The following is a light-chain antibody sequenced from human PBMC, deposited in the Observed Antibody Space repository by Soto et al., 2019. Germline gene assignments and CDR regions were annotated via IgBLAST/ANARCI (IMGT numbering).Light chain of an antibody. CDR2: DAS. Sequence: DIQMTQSPSSLSASVGDRVTITCPASQDISNYLSWYQEKPRKAPKLLIYDASTLQTGVPSRFSGSGSGTDFTFTISSLQPEDFATYYCQQYDTLPPTFGQGTRLEIK. J-gene: IGKJ5*01. V-gene: IGKV1-33*01. CDR1: QDISNY. CDR3: QQYDTLPPT.